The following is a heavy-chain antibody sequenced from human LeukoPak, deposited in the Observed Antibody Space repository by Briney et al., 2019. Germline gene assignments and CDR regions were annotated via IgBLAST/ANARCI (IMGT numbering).Heavy chain of an antibody. CDR3: ARKSAARRTSEFDY. D-gene: IGHD6-6*01. V-gene: IGHV1-2*02. CDR2: INPNSGGT. Sequence: ASVKVSCKASGYSFTGYYMHWMRQAPGQGLEWMGWINPNSGGTNYAQKFQGRVTMTRDTSISTAYMELSSLGSDDTAVFYCARKSAARRTSEFDYWGQGTPVTVSS. CDR1: GYSFTGYY. J-gene: IGHJ4*02.